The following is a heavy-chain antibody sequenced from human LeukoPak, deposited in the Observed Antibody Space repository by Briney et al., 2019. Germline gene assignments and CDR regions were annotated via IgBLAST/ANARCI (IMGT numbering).Heavy chain of an antibody. Sequence: ASVKVSCKASGYTFTGYYMHWVRQAPGQGLEWMGRINPNSGGTNYAQKFQGRVTMTRDTSISTAYMELSRLRSDDTAVYYCARPQLVASSGSIYFDYWGQGTLVTVSS. CDR1: GYTFTGYY. D-gene: IGHD6-19*01. V-gene: IGHV1-2*06. CDR2: INPNSGGT. CDR3: ARPQLVASSGSIYFDY. J-gene: IGHJ4*02.